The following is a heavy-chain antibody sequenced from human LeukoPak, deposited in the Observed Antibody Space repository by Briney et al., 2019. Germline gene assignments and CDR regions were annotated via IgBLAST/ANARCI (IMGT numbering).Heavy chain of an antibody. J-gene: IGHJ4*02. CDR1: GFTFSSYA. Sequence: GGSLRLSCAASGFTFSSYAMSWVRQAPGKGLEWVSTISGSGGSTYFADSAKGRFTISRDNSKNTLYLQMKRLRAEDTAIYYCARWRDRNGWYGRASGYWGQGTLVTVSS. V-gene: IGHV3-23*01. CDR2: ISGSGGST. D-gene: IGHD6-19*01. CDR3: ARWRDRNGWYGRASGY.